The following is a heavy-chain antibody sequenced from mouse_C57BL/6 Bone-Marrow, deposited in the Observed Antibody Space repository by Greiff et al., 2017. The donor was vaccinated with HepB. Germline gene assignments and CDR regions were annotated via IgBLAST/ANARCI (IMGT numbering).Heavy chain of an antibody. V-gene: IGHV1-59*01. CDR2: IDPSDSYT. CDR1: GYTFTSYW. J-gene: IGHJ2*01. Sequence: VQLQQPGAELVRPGTSVKLSCKASGYTFTSYWMHWVKQRPGQGLEWIGVIDPSDSYTNYNQKFKGKATLTVDTSSSTAYMQLSSLTSEDSAVYYCARWGYGSSLFDYWGQGTTRTVSS. D-gene: IGHD1-1*01. CDR3: ARWGYGSSLFDY.